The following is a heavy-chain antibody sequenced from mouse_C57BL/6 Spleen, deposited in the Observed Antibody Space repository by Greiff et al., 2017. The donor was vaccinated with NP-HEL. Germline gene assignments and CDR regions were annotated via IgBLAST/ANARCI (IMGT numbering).Heavy chain of an antibody. D-gene: IGHD1-1*01. J-gene: IGHJ4*01. CDR2: FHPYNDDT. Sequence: VQLQQSGAELVKPGASVKMSCKASGYTFTTYPIEWMKQNHGKSLEWIGNFHPYNDDTKYNEQFKGKATLTVEKSSSTVYLELSRLTSYDSAVYYLARGPSSYGSADYYAMDYWGQGTSVTVSS. CDR1: GYTFTTYP. CDR3: ARGPSSYGSADYYAMDY. V-gene: IGHV1-47*01.